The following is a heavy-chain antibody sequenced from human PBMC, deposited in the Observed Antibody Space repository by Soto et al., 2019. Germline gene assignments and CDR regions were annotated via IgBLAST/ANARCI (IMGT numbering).Heavy chain of an antibody. CDR2: IFPGDSDT. J-gene: IGHJ4*01. V-gene: IGHV5-51*01. Sequence: GESLKISCTTSGYSFTNHWIGWVRQMPGKGLEWMGVIFPGDSDTRYSPSFQGQVTISADKSISTAYLQWSSLRASDTAMYYCARGYCTSISCYSTFNYWGQGTLVTVSS. D-gene: IGHD2-2*01. CDR1: GYSFTNHW. CDR3: ARGYCTSISCYSTFNY.